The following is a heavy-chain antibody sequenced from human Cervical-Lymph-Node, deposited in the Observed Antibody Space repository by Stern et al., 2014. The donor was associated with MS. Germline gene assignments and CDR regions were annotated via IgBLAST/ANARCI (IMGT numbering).Heavy chain of an antibody. CDR1: GYIFTDYY. V-gene: IGHV1-2*02. Sequence: VQLVHSGAEAKAPGASMKVSCRASGYIFTDYYLHWVRQAPGQGLEWLGWINPNSGGTNYAQNFQGRVTMTRDTSISTAYMELRWLGYADTAVYYCARGSGTAYDLRGDYWGQGTLVTVSS. CDR2: INPNSGGT. J-gene: IGHJ4*01. CDR3: ARGSGTAYDLRGDY. D-gene: IGHD3-3*01.